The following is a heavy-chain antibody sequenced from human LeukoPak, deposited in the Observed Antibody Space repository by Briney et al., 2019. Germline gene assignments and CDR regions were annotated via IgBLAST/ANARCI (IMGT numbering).Heavy chain of an antibody. J-gene: IGHJ1*01. CDR2: IKQDGSEK. V-gene: IGHV3-7*01. CDR1: GFTFSSYW. CDR3: ARLAVDYGDRSFQH. D-gene: IGHD4-17*01. Sequence: GGSLRLSCAASGFTFSSYWMSWVRQAPGKGLEWVANIKQDGSEKYYVDSVKGRFTISRDNAKNSPYLQMNSLRAEDTAVYYCARLAVDYGDRSFQHWGQGTLVTVSS.